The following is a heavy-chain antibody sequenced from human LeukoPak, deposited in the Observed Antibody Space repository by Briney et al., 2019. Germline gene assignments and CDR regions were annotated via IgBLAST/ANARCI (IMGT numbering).Heavy chain of an antibody. J-gene: IGHJ4*02. CDR3: ARTATDTGEFDY. D-gene: IGHD6-13*01. V-gene: IGHV3-21*01. Sequence: GGSPRLSCAASGFTFSSYSMNWVRQAPGKGLECVSSISSSSSSIYYADSVKGRFTISRDGAKNSLYLQMNSLRAEDTAVYYCARTATDTGEFDYWGQGTLVTVSS. CDR2: ISSSSSSI. CDR1: GFTFSSYS.